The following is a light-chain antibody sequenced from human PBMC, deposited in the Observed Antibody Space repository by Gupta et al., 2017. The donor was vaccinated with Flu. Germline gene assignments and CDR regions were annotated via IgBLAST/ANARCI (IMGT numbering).Light chain of an antibody. CDR1: QSVSTS. J-gene: IGKJ1*01. CDR2: GAS. CDR3: QQYGNSPRT. V-gene: IGKV3-20*01. Sequence: IVLTQSPSTLSLSPGDRATLSCRASQSVSTSLAWYQQKPGQAPRLLIYGASSRATGIPDRVSGSGSGTEFTLTITRREPEEFAMYHCQQYGNSPRTFGQGTKVAIK.